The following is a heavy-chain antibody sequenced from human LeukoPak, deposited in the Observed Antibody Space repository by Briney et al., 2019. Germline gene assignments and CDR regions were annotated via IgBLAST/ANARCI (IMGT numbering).Heavy chain of an antibody. D-gene: IGHD3-16*01. CDR1: GGSISSYY. CDR2: IYYSGST. Sequence: SETLSLTCTVSGGSISSYYWSWIRQPPGKGLEWIGYIYYSGSTNYNPSLKSRVTISVDTSKNQFSLKLSSVTVADTAVYYCARALGVGYDDYWGQGTLVTVSS. J-gene: IGHJ4*02. CDR3: ARALGVGYDDY. V-gene: IGHV4-59*01.